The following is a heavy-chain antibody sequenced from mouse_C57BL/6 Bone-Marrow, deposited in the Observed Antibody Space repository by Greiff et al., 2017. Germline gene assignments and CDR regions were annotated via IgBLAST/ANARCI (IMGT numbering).Heavy chain of an antibody. Sequence: QVQLQQPGAELVMPGASVKLSCTASGYTFTSYWMHWVKQRPGQGLEWIGEIDPSDSYNNYNQKFKGKSTLTVDTSSSTAYMQLSSLTSEDSAVYYCAREDFNYYGSSPAWFAYWGQGTLVTVSA. CDR1: GYTFTSYW. V-gene: IGHV1-69*01. D-gene: IGHD1-1*01. J-gene: IGHJ3*01. CDR2: IDPSDSYN. CDR3: AREDFNYYGSSPAWFAY.